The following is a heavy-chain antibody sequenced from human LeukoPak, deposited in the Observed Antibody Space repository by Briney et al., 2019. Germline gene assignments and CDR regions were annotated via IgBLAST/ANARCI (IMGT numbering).Heavy chain of an antibody. V-gene: IGHV3-74*01. Sequence: GGSLRLSCAASGFTLSAYWMPWVRQAPGKGLVWVSRISSDGSSTSYADSVKGRFTISRDNAKNTLYLQMNSLRAEDTAVYYCARGPYMTTVTTERYASKNGMDVWGQGTTVTVSS. CDR1: GFTLSAYW. J-gene: IGHJ6*02. CDR3: ARGPYMTTVTTERYASKNGMDV. CDR2: ISSDGSST. D-gene: IGHD4-17*01.